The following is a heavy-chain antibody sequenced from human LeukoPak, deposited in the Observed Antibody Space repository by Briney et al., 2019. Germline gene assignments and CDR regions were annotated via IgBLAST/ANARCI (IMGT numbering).Heavy chain of an antibody. CDR3: ARDESSSWIRVLDYYYLDV. V-gene: IGHV3-21*01. J-gene: IGHJ6*03. Sequence: GSLRLSCAASGFTFSRFWMSWVRQAPGKGLEWVSSISATSKYIYYAPSVRGRFTISRDNAKNSLYLQMNSLRADDTAVYFCARDESSSWIRVLDYYYLDVWGKGTTVTVSS. CDR1: GFTFSRFW. CDR2: ISATSKYI. D-gene: IGHD6-13*01.